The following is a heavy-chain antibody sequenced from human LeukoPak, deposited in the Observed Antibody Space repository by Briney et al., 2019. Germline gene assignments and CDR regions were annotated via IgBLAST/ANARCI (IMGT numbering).Heavy chain of an antibody. CDR1: GFTVSNNY. CDR2: IYRGGST. Sequence: PGGSLRLSCAASGFTVSNNYMTWVRQAPGKGLEWVSVIYRGGSTYYADSVKGRFTISRDDSKNTLYLQMNSLRAEDTAVYYCARVGGEDGHTNNYFDYWGQGTLVTVSS. D-gene: IGHD3-16*01. J-gene: IGHJ4*02. CDR3: ARVGGEDGHTNNYFDY. V-gene: IGHV3-53*01.